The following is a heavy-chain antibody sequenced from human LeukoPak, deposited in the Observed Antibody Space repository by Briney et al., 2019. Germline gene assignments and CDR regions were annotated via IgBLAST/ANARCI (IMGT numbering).Heavy chain of an antibody. V-gene: IGHV4-59*08. Sequence: SETLSLTCTVSGGSISSDYWSWIRQPPGKGLEWIGYIYYSGSTNYNLSLKSQVTISVDTSKNQFSLKLSSVTAADTAVYYCARLFPDYYDSSGYGNYYGMDVWGQGTTVTVSS. CDR1: GGSISSDY. J-gene: IGHJ6*02. CDR3: ARLFPDYYDSSGYGNYYGMDV. CDR2: IYYSGST. D-gene: IGHD3-22*01.